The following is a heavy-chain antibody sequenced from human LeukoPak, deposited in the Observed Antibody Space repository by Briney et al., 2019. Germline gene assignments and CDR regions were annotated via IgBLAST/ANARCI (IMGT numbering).Heavy chain of an antibody. CDR2: ISSSGSTI. CDR3: ARDREWLRSYYDSSGSPLDY. D-gene: IGHD3-22*01. V-gene: IGHV3-11*01. J-gene: IGHJ4*02. CDR1: GFTFSDYY. Sequence: PGGSLRLSCAASGFTFSDYYMSWIRQAPGKGLEWVSYISSSGSTIYYADSVKGRFTISRDNAKNSLYLQMNSLRAEDTAVYYCARDREWLRSYYDSSGSPLDYWGQGTLVTVSS.